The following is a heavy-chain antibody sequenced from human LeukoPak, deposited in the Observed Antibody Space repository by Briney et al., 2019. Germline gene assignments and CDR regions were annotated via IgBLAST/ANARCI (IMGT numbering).Heavy chain of an antibody. CDR1: GGSISSYY. CDR3: ARRGELLSGEYDY. CDR2: IYYSGST. Sequence: SETLSLTCTVSGGSISSYYWSWIRRPSGKGLEWIGYIYYSGSTNYNPSLKSRVTISVDTSKNQFSLKLSSVTAADTAVYYCARRGELLSGEYDYWGQGTLVTVSS. V-gene: IGHV4-59*08. D-gene: IGHD3-10*01. J-gene: IGHJ4*02.